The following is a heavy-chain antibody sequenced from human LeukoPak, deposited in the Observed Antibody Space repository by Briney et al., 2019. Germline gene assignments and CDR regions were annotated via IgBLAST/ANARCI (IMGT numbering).Heavy chain of an antibody. Sequence: KTSETLSLTCAVYGGSFSGYYWSWIRQPPGKGLEWIGEINHSGSTNYNPSLKSRVTISVDTSKNQFSLKLSSVTAADTAVYYCARWGIYDFWSGYYKRWFDPWGQGTLVTVSS. D-gene: IGHD3-3*01. CDR1: GGSFSGYY. CDR3: ARWGIYDFWSGYYKRWFDP. J-gene: IGHJ5*02. V-gene: IGHV4-34*01. CDR2: INHSGST.